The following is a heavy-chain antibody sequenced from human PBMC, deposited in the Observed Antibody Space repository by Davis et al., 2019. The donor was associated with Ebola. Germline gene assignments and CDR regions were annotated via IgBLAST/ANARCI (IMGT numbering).Heavy chain of an antibody. J-gene: IGHJ4*02. V-gene: IGHV3-21*01. CDR1: GFTFSSYS. Sequence: PGGSLRLSCAASGFTFSSYSMNWVRQAPGKGPEWVSSISSSSSYIYYADSVKGRFTISRDNAKNSLYLQMNSLRAEDTAVYYCARSTYYYDSSGYSGYGYWGQGTLVTVSS. CDR3: ARSTYYYDSSGYSGYGY. CDR2: ISSSSSYI. D-gene: IGHD3-22*01.